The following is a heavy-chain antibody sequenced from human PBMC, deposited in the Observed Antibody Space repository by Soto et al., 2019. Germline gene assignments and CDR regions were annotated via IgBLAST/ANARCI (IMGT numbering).Heavy chain of an antibody. D-gene: IGHD3-16*01. J-gene: IGHJ4*02. CDR3: ASDGSIDLGYYFDY. V-gene: IGHV1-69*13. CDR2: IIPIFGTA. CDR1: GGTFSSYA. Sequence: SVKVSCKASGGTFSSYAISWVRQAPGQGLEWMGGIIPIFGTANYAQKFQGRVTITADESTSTAYMELSSLKSEDTAVYYCASDGSIDLGYYFDYWGQGTLVTVPS.